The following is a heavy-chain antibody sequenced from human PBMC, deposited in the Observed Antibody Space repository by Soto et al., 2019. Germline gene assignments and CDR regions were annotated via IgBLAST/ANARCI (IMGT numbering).Heavy chain of an antibody. CDR1: GYTFTSYY. Sequence: QVQLVQSGAEVKKPGASVKVSCKASGYTFTSYYMHWVRQAPGQGLEWMGIINPGGGSTSYAQKFQGRVTMTRDTSTSTIYMEVRSLRSEDTAVYYCAPHCSGGTCPPGTWTWGKGTMVTVSS. CDR2: INPGGGST. D-gene: IGHD2-15*01. CDR3: APHCSGGTCPPGTWT. J-gene: IGHJ3*01. V-gene: IGHV1-46*03.